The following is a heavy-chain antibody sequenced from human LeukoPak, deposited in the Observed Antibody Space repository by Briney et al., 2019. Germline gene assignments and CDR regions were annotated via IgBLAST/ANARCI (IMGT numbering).Heavy chain of an antibody. J-gene: IGHJ4*02. CDR1: GFTFSSYW. V-gene: IGHV3-74*01. Sequence: GGSLRLSCAASGFTFSSYWMHWVRQAPGKGLVWVSRINSDGSSTSYADSVKGRFTISRDNAKNTLYLQMNSLRAEDTAVYYCARLAYCGGDCYRHYFDYWGQGTLVTVSS. CDR3: ARLAYCGGDCYRHYFDY. CDR2: INSDGSST. D-gene: IGHD2-21*02.